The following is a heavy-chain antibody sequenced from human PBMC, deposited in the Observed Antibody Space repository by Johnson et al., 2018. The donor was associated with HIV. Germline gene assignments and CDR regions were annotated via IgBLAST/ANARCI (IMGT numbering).Heavy chain of an antibody. CDR2: IRYDGGYK. Sequence: VQLVESGGGVVQPGGSLRLSCAASGFTFSDYGMHWVRQAPGKGLEWVAFIRYDGGYKYYVDSVKGRFTISRDNAKNSLYLQMNSLRAEDTAVYYCARGSSGSWDAFDIWGQGTMVTVSS. J-gene: IGHJ3*02. D-gene: IGHD1-26*01. V-gene: IGHV3-30*02. CDR1: GFTFSDYG. CDR3: ARGSSGSWDAFDI.